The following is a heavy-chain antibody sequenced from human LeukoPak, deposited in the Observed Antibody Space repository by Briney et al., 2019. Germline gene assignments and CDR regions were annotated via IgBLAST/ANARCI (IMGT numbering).Heavy chain of an antibody. CDR2: ITGSSSNT. J-gene: IGHJ4*02. CDR3: AKDRSSATSCSNY. V-gene: IGHV3-23*01. CDR1: GFNFSNYA. Sequence: PGGALRLSCAASGFNFSNYAMTWVRQAPAKGLEWVSAITGSSSNTYYADSVKGRFTISRDNSKNMLCLELNSLTVEDTAIYYCAKDRSSATSCSNYWGRGTLVTVSS. D-gene: IGHD2-2*01.